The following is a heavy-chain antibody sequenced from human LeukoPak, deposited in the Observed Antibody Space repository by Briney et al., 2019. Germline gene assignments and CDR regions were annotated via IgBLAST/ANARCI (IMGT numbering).Heavy chain of an antibody. CDR1: GGSISRYY. CDR2: IYYTGST. V-gene: IGHV4-59*08. Sequence: PSETLALTCTVSGGSISRYYWIWTRQPPGKGLEWMGYIYYTGSTNYNPSLKSRVTISVDTSKNQFSLKLSSVTAADTAVYYCARRAPYSYEWSTLDYWGQGTLVTVSS. CDR3: ARRAPYSYEWSTLDY. D-gene: IGHD5-18*01. J-gene: IGHJ4*02.